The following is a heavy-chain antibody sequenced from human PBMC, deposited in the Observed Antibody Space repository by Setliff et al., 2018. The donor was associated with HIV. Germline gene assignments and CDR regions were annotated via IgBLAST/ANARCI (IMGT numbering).Heavy chain of an antibody. CDR1: GYTFTNYA. CDR3: ARDSGDDYSDYYYYGMDV. Sequence: VKVSCKASGYTFTNYAMHWVRQAPGQRLEWMGWINAGNGDTKYSQKFQGRVTFTWDTSASTAYMELRSLRSEDTALYYCARDSGDDYSDYYYYGMDVWGQGTTVTVSS. D-gene: IGHD4-4*01. CDR2: INAGNGDT. J-gene: IGHJ6*02. V-gene: IGHV1-3*01.